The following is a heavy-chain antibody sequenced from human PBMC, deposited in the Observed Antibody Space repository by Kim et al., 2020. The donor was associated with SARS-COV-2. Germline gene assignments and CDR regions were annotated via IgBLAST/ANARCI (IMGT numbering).Heavy chain of an antibody. CDR1: GGSISSSSYY. J-gene: IGHJ5*02. D-gene: IGHD6-19*01. CDR3: ASYSSGWATLGWFDP. V-gene: IGHV4-39*01. Sequence: SETLSLTCTVSGGSISSSSYYWGWIRQPPGKGLEWIGSIYYSGSTYYNPSLKSRVTISVDTSKNQFSLKLSSVTAADTAVYYCASYSSGWATLGWFDPWGQGTLVTVSS. CDR2: IYYSGST.